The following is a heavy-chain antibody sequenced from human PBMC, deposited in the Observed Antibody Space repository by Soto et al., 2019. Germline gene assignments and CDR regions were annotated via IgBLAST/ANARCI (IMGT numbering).Heavy chain of an antibody. CDR3: ARDTYYDSGGYYTGNNWFDP. D-gene: IGHD3-22*01. Sequence: QVQLVQSGAEVKKPGSSVKVSCKAFGGTFSSYAISWVRQAPGQGLEWMGGIIPVFGTTTYAQKLQDRVTITADKSTSTAYMELSSLRPEDTAVYYCARDTYYDSGGYYTGNNWFDPWGQGTLVTVSS. CDR1: GGTFSSYA. CDR2: IIPVFGTT. V-gene: IGHV1-69*06. J-gene: IGHJ5*02.